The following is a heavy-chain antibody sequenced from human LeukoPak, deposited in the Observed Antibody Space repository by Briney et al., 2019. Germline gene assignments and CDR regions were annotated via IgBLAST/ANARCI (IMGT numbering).Heavy chain of an antibody. V-gene: IGHV4-31*03. Sequence: PSETLSLTCTVSGGSISSSSYYWGWIRQPPGKGLEWIGYIYYSGSTYYNPSLKSRVTISVDTSKNQFSLKLSSVTAADAAVYYCVRDRGRKYQLQYWYFDPWGRGTLVTVSS. CDR2: IYYSGST. CDR3: VRDRGRKYQLQYWYFDP. D-gene: IGHD2-2*01. J-gene: IGHJ2*01. CDR1: GGSISSSSYY.